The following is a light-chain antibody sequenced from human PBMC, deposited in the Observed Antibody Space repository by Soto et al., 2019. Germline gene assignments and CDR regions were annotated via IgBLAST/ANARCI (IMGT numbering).Light chain of an antibody. Sequence: DIQMTQSPSTLSASVGDRVTITCRASQSIGVWLAWYQQKPGRAPKLLMYVASTLESGVPSRFSGSGSGTEFTLTISSLQPDDFASYYCQQYHSYPYTFGQGTKLEIK. V-gene: IGKV1-5*03. CDR3: QQYHSYPYT. CDR1: QSIGVW. CDR2: VAS. J-gene: IGKJ2*01.